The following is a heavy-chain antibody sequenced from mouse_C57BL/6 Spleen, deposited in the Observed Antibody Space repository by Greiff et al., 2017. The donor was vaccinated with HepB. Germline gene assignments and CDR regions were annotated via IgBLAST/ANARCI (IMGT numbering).Heavy chain of an antibody. D-gene: IGHD3-2*02. CDR3: ARDGAQAPWFAY. CDR1: GFTFSSYA. CDR2: ISDGGSYT. J-gene: IGHJ3*01. Sequence: EVKVVESGGGLVKPGGSLKLSCAASGFTFSSYAMSWVRQTPEKRLEWVATISDGGSYTYYPDNVKGRFTISRDNAKNNLYLQMSHLKSEDTAMYYCARDGAQAPWFAYWGQGTLVTVSA. V-gene: IGHV5-4*01.